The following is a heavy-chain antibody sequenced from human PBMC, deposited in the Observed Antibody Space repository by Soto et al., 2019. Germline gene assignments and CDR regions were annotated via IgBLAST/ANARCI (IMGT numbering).Heavy chain of an antibody. CDR3: ARETTVTTFDY. J-gene: IGHJ4*02. V-gene: IGHV4-59*01. D-gene: IGHD4-4*01. Sequence: SETLSLTXTVSGGSISSYYWSWIRQPPGKGLEWIGYIYYSGSTNYNPSLKSRVTISVDTSKNQFSLKLSSVTAADTAVYYCARETTVTTFDYWGQGTLVTVSS. CDR1: GGSISSYY. CDR2: IYYSGST.